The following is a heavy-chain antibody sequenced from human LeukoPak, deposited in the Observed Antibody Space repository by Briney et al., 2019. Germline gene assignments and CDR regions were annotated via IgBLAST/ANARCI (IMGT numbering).Heavy chain of an antibody. CDR2: XYGGDTT. CDR1: GXTVSSNY. D-gene: IGHD3-10*01. V-gene: IGHV3-66*01. J-gene: IGHJ6*02. Sequence: ASGXTVSSNYMTWVRQAPGKXXXXXSVXYGGDTTYYADSVKGRFTISRDNSKNTLYLQMNSLRAEDTAVYYCARDAHTSSGSYWGGVDYYYGLDVWGQGTTVTVSS. CDR3: ARDAHTSSGSYWGGVDYYYGLDV.